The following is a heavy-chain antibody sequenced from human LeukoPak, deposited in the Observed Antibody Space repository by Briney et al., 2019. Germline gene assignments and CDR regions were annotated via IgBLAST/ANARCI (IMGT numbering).Heavy chain of an antibody. D-gene: IGHD1-26*01. Sequence: GGSLRLSCAASGFTFSSYDMTWVRQAPGKGLEWVSGASASGAKTYYADSVKGRFTISRDNSKNTLYLQMNSLRVDDTAVNYCATRPRERLPGILWGRGTMVCVSS. CDR2: ASASGAKT. V-gene: IGHV3-23*01. CDR3: ATRPRERLPGIL. CDR1: GFTFSSYD. J-gene: IGHJ3*01.